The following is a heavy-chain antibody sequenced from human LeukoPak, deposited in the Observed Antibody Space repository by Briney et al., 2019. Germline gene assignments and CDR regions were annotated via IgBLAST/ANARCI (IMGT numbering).Heavy chain of an antibody. CDR2: YDPEDGET. Sequence: ASVKVSCKVSGYTLTELSMHWVRQAPGKGLEWMGGYDPEDGETIYAQKFQGRVTMTEDTSIDTAYMELSSLRSEDTAVYYCATIIMVRGIITLHYFATWGQGTLVTVSS. V-gene: IGHV1-24*01. D-gene: IGHD3-10*01. J-gene: IGHJ4*02. CDR1: GYTLTELS. CDR3: ATIIMVRGIITLHYFAT.